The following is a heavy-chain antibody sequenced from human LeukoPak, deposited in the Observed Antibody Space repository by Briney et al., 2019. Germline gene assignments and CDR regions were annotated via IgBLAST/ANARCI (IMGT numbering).Heavy chain of an antibody. D-gene: IGHD6-19*01. Sequence: AGGSLRLSCAASGVTFSSYAMSWVRQAPGKGLEWVSSLSGSGERTYYADSVKGRFTISRDNSKNTLYVQMNSLRDEDTAVYYCAKDRGIAVAGNESDYWGQGTLVTVSS. CDR2: LSGSGERT. CDR1: GVTFSSYA. CDR3: AKDRGIAVAGNESDY. J-gene: IGHJ4*02. V-gene: IGHV3-23*01.